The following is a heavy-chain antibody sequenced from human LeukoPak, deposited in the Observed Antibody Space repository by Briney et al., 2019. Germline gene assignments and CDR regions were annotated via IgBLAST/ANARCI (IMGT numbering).Heavy chain of an antibody. V-gene: IGHV3-11*05. CDR2: ITNSGNYA. Sequence: GGSLRLSCAASGSTLSSYAMSWIRQAPGKGLEWVSYITNSGNYANYADSVKGRFTISRDNGENSLYLQMSSLRAEDTAVYYCGRGHYGLDVWGQGTTVTVSS. CDR3: GRGHYGLDV. CDR1: GSTLSSYA. J-gene: IGHJ6*02.